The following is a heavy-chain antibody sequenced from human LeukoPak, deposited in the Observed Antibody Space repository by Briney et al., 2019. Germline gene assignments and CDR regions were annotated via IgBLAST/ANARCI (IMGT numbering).Heavy chain of an antibody. Sequence: SETLSLTCTVSGGSISNYYWSWIRQPPGKGLEWIGYIYYSGSTYYNPSLKSRVTISVDTSKNQFSLKLSSVTAADTAVYYCARLYDSSGYLDYWGQGTLVTVSS. V-gene: IGHV4-59*12. CDR2: IYYSGST. CDR1: GGSISNYY. CDR3: ARLYDSSGYLDY. D-gene: IGHD3-22*01. J-gene: IGHJ4*02.